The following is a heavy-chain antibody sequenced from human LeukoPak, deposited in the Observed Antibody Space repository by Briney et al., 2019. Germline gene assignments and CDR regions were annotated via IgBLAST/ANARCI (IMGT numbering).Heavy chain of an antibody. J-gene: IGHJ6*02. CDR1: GVSISSGGYY. D-gene: IGHD2/OR15-2a*01. CDR3: ASSTPYYYYYGMDV. Sequence: SETLSLTCTVSGVSISSGGYYWSWIRQHPGKGLQWIGYIYYSGSTYYNPSLKSRVTISVDTSKNQFSLKLSSVTAADTAAYYCASSTPYYYYYGMDVWGQGTTVTVSS. V-gene: IGHV4-31*03. CDR2: IYYSGST.